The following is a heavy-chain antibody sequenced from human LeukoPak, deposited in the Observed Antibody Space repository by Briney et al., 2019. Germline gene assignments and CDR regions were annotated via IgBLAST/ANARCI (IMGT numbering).Heavy chain of an antibody. CDR1: GGSISSYY. V-gene: IGHV4-59*01. J-gene: IGHJ4*02. Sequence: SETLSLTCTVSGGSISSYYWSWIRQPPGKGLEWIGYIYYSGSTNYNPSLKSRVTISVDTSKNQFSLKLSSVTAADTAVYYCARDRGYSSLDYWGQGALVTVSS. D-gene: IGHD5-18*01. CDR3: ARDRGYSSLDY. CDR2: IYYSGST.